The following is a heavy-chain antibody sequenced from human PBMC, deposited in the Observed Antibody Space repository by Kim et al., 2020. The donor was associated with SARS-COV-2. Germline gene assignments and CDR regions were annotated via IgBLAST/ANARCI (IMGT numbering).Heavy chain of an antibody. CDR3: ARYSPYYYDSSGYYYVEDY. J-gene: IGHJ4*02. CDR2: IYYSGST. D-gene: IGHD3-22*01. CDR1: GGSISSGGYY. V-gene: IGHV4-31*03. Sequence: SETLSLTCTVSGGSISSGGYYWSWIRQHPGKGLEWIGYIYYSGSTYYNPSLKSRVTISVDTSKNQFSLKLSSVTAADTAVYYCARYSPYYYDSSGYYYVEDYWGQGTLVTVSS.